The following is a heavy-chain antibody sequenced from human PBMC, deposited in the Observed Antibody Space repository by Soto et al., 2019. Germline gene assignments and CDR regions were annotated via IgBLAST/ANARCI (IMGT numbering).Heavy chain of an antibody. CDR1: GFTFSTYG. CDR3: AKDPNSSGWYGYYYYYYMDV. Sequence: GGSLRLSCAAPGFTFSTYGMHWVRQAPGKGLEWVAVISYDGSNKYYADSVKGRFIISRDNSKNTLYLQMNSLRAEDTAVYYCAKDPNSSGWYGYYYYYYMDVWGKGTTVTVSS. J-gene: IGHJ6*03. D-gene: IGHD6-19*01. CDR2: ISYDGSNK. V-gene: IGHV3-30*18.